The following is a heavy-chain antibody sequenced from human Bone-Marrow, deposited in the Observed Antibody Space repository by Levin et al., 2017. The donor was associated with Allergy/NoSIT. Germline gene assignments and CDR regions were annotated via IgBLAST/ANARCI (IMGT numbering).Heavy chain of an antibody. Sequence: HAGGSLRLSCAASGFTFDDYAMHWVRQAPGKGLEWVSGISWNSGSIGYADSVKGRFTISRDNAKNSLYLQMNSLRAEDTALYYCAKDDSYGGNSLRDAFDIWGQGTMVTVSS. J-gene: IGHJ3*02. D-gene: IGHD4-23*01. CDR2: ISWNSGSI. CDR1: GFTFDDYA. CDR3: AKDDSYGGNSLRDAFDI. V-gene: IGHV3-9*01.